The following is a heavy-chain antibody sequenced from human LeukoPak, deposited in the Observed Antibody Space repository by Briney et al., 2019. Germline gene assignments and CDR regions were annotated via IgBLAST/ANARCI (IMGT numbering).Heavy chain of an antibody. V-gene: IGHV4-4*07. D-gene: IGHD3-10*01. Sequence: PSETLSLTCAVSGGSISSYYWSWIRQPAGKGLEWIGRICTSGSTNYNPSLKSRVTMSVDTSKNQFSLKLSSVTAADTAVYYCARDQDYYGSGSWFDYWGQGTLVTVSS. CDR3: ARDQDYYGSGSWFDY. J-gene: IGHJ4*02. CDR1: GGSISSYY. CDR2: ICTSGST.